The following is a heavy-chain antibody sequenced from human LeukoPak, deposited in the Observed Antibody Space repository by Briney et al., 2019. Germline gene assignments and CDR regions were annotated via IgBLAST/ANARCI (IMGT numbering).Heavy chain of an antibody. D-gene: IGHD6-13*01. Sequence: GGSLRPSCAASGFTVSDNYMSWVRQAPGKGLEWVSVMYSRGDTYYADSVKGRFTFSRDISKNTLYLQMNGLRPEDTAMYYCARDAPQVPAAGVLASWGQGTLVTVSS. V-gene: IGHV3-53*01. J-gene: IGHJ5*02. CDR1: GFTVSDNY. CDR2: MYSRGDT. CDR3: ARDAPQVPAAGVLAS.